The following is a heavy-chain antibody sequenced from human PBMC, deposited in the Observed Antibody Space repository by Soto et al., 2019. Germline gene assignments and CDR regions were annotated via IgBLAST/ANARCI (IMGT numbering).Heavy chain of an antibody. D-gene: IGHD2-15*01. V-gene: IGHV3-13*01. J-gene: IGHJ5*02. CDR2: IGTAGDT. Sequence: ESGGGLVQPGGSLRLSCAASGFTFSSYDMHWVRQATGKGLEWVSAIGTAGDTYYPGSVKGRFTISRENAKNSLYLQMNSLRAGDTAVYYCARGCTYCSGGSCYWFDPWGQVTLVTVSS. CDR1: GFTFSSYD. CDR3: ARGCTYCSGGSCYWFDP.